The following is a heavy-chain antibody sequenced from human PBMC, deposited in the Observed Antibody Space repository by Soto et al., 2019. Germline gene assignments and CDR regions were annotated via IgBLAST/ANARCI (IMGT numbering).Heavy chain of an antibody. V-gene: IGHV1-69*04. D-gene: IGHD4-17*01. CDR3: ARDPSNDYGGDTFDY. J-gene: IGHJ4*02. CDR2: IIPSYDRT. CDR1: GGTFSSYA. Sequence: ASVKVSCKASGGTFSSYAVHWVRQAPGQGLEWLGKIIPSYDRTNYAQKFQGRVTVTADTYTTTAYMELSSLRSDDTAVYYCARDPSNDYGGDTFDYWGQGTLVTVSS.